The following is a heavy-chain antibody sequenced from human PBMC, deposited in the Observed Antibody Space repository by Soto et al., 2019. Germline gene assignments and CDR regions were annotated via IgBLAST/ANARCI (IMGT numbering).Heavy chain of an antibody. CDR1: GDSISSSSYY. Sequence: QLQLQESGPGLVKPSETLSLTCAVSGDSISSSSYYWGWIRQPPGKGLEWIGSIYHGGSTFYNPSLKSRITISVDTSKTQFSLKLNSVTAADTAVYYCTRRQLADIWGQGALVTVSS. D-gene: IGHD6-13*01. CDR2: IYHGGST. V-gene: IGHV4-39*01. J-gene: IGHJ4*02. CDR3: TRRQLADI.